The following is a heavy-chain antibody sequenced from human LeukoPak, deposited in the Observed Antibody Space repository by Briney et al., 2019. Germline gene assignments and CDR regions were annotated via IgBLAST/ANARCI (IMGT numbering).Heavy chain of an antibody. CDR2: ISGSGGST. J-gene: IGHJ5*02. V-gene: IGHV3-23*01. D-gene: IGHD6-13*01. Sequence: VSAISGSGGSTYYADSVKGRFTISRDNSKNTLYLQMNSLRAEDTAVYYCAKDPRVDIAAAWGQGTLVTVSS. CDR3: AKDPRVDIAAA.